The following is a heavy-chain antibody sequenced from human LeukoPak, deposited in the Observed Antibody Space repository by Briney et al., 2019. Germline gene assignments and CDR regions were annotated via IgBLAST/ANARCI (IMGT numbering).Heavy chain of an antibody. V-gene: IGHV4-39*01. CDR1: GDSINSSSYY. CDR2: IYYSGST. J-gene: IGHJ4*02. Sequence: SETLSLTRTVSGDSINSSSYYWGWIRQPPGKGLEWIGSIYYSGSTYYNPSLKSRVTTSVDTSKNQFSLKLSSVTAADTAVYYCARQANDFWNGYYPSFDFWGQGTLVTVSS. D-gene: IGHD3-3*01. CDR3: ARQANDFWNGYYPSFDF.